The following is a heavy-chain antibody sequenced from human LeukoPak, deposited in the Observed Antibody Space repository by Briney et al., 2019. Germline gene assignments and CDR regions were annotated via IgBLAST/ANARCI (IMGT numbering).Heavy chain of an antibody. V-gene: IGHV3-21*01. J-gene: IGHJ4*02. D-gene: IGHD6-13*01. CDR1: GFTFSSYS. Sequence: GGSLRLSCAASGFTFSSYSMNWVRQAPGKGLEWVSSISSSSSYIYYADSVRGRFTISRDNVRNSLYLQMNSLRAEDTAVYYCARDQGQEPTSAAGAFDYWGQGTLVTVSS. CDR2: ISSSSSYI. CDR3: ARDQGQEPTSAAGAFDY.